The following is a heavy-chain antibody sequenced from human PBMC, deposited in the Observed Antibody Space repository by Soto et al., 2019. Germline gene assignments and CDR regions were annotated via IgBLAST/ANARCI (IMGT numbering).Heavy chain of an antibody. D-gene: IGHD2-15*01. CDR2: IRSKANSYAT. CDR3: TSLVGSGGAR. CDR1: GFTFSGSA. Sequence: EVQLVESGGGLVQPGGSLKLSCAASGFTFSGSAMHWVRQASGKGLEWVGRIRSKANSYATAYAAWVKGRFTISREDSNNTAYLQMNSLKTEDTAVYYCTSLVGSGGARWGQGTLVSVSS. V-gene: IGHV3-73*01. J-gene: IGHJ4*02.